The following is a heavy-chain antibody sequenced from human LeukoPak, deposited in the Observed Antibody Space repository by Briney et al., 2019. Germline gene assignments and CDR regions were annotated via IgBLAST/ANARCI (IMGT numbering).Heavy chain of an antibody. CDR2: IIPIFGTA. Sequence: GSSVKVSCKASGGTFISYAISWVRQAPGEGLEWMGGIIPIFGTANYAQKFQGRVTITADECTSTAYMELSSLRSEDTAVYYCASCSSTIRRGFDPWGQGTLVTVSS. CDR1: GGTFISYA. V-gene: IGHV1-69*01. CDR3: ASCSSTIRRGFDP. D-gene: IGHD2-2*01. J-gene: IGHJ5*02.